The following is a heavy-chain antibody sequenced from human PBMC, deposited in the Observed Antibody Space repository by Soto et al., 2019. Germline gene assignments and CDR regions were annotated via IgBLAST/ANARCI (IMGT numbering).Heavy chain of an antibody. CDR2: IYYSGST. J-gene: IGHJ4*02. D-gene: IGHD2-8*02. Sequence: SETLSLTFTVSGGSIRSGDYYWSGTRQPPGKGLEWIGYIYYSGSTYYNPSLKSRLTMSTDTSKNHFSLELSSVTAADTAVYYCARTPGTSASCYLYNWAQGILVPVS. V-gene: IGHV4-30-4*01. CDR1: GGSIRSGDYY. CDR3: ARTPGTSASCYLYN.